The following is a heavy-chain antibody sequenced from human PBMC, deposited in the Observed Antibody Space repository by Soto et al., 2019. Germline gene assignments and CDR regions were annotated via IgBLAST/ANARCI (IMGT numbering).Heavy chain of an antibody. CDR1: GFTFSSYG. Sequence: PGGSLRLSCAASGFTFSSYGMHWVRQAPGKGLEWVAVISYDGSNKYYADSVKGRFTISRDNSKNTLYLQMNSLRAEDTAVYYCAKDSGSYYPVFDYWGQGTLVTVS. V-gene: IGHV3-30*18. CDR2: ISYDGSNK. CDR3: AKDSGSYYPVFDY. J-gene: IGHJ4*02. D-gene: IGHD1-26*01.